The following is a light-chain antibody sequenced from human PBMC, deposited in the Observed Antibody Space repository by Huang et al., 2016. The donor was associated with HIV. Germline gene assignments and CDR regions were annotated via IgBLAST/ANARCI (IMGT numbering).Light chain of an antibody. CDR3: QQYDNLPFT. J-gene: IGKJ3*01. V-gene: IGKV1-33*01. CDR2: DAS. CDR1: QDIRNY. Sequence: DIQMTQSPSSLSASVGDRVTITCQASQDIRNYLNWYQQKPGKAPKLLISDASALETEVTSRFNGSGSGTHFTFAISSLQPEDIATYHCQQYDNLPFTFGPGSKVDFK.